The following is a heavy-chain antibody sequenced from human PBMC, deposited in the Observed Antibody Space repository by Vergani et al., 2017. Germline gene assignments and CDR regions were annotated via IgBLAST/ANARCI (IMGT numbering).Heavy chain of an antibody. D-gene: IGHD2-15*01. CDR2: INSDGSST. J-gene: IGHJ3*02. Sequence: EVQLVESGGGLVQPGGSLRLSCAASGFTFSSYWMHWVRQAPGKGLVWVSRINSDGSSTSYADSVKGRFTISRDNAKNTLYLQMNSLRAEDTAVYYCARDRLGYCSGGSCYGTAFDIWGQGTMVTVSS. V-gene: IGHV3-74*01. CDR1: GFTFSSYW. CDR3: ARDRLGYCSGGSCYGTAFDI.